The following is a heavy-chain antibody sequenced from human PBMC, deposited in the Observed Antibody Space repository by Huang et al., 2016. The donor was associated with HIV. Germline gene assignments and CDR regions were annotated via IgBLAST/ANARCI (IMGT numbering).Heavy chain of an antibody. Sequence: QVQVVESGGGVVPPGRSLRLSCAASRFTFGSFSMHWVRQAPSKRLVWMAVISNDGSSKYYADSVKGRFTSSRDNSRKTLYLQMNSLRSGDTAVYYCARGITGTTFYYYNMDVWGKGTTVIISS. J-gene: IGHJ6*03. CDR3: ARGITGTTFYYYNMDV. V-gene: IGHV3-30*03. CDR2: ISNDGSSK. CDR1: RFTFGSFS. D-gene: IGHD1-20*01.